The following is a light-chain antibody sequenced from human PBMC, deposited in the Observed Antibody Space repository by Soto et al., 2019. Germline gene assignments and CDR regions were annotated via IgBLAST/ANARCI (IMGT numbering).Light chain of an antibody. CDR2: GAS. CDR1: QSVTSNY. Sequence: EIVLTQSPGTLSLSPGERATLSCRASQSVTSNYLAWYQQKPGQAPSLLIYGASARAAGIPDRFSGSGTGTDFALTISGLEPEDFAVYFCQQYASSPLTFGQGTKVEIK. CDR3: QQYASSPLT. V-gene: IGKV3-20*01. J-gene: IGKJ1*01.